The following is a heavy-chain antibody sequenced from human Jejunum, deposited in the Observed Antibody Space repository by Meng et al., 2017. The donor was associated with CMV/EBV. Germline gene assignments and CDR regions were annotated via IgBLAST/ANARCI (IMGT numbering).Heavy chain of an antibody. CDR1: GFIFENYW. D-gene: IGHD3-10*01. Sequence: LKISCAASGFIFENYWMSWVRQAPGKGPEWVANINQDGSSKDYVASVKGRFAISRDNANNLLHLQMNNLRAEDTAVYYCGGPPLSGGGQGTLVTVSS. V-gene: IGHV3-7*01. CDR3: GGPPLSG. CDR2: INQDGSSK. J-gene: IGHJ4*02.